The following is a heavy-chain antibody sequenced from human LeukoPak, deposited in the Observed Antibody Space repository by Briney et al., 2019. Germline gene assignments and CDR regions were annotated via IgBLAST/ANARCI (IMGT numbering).Heavy chain of an antibody. CDR1: GYTLTELS. CDR3: ARDGNYYDSSGYYYVG. J-gene: IGHJ4*02. Sequence: ASVKVSCKVSGYTLTELSMHWVRQAPGKGLEWMGGFDPEDGETIYAQKFQGRVTITADKSTSTAYMELSSLRSEDTAVYYCARDGNYYDSSGYYYVGWGQGTLVTVSS. CDR2: FDPEDGET. D-gene: IGHD3-22*01. V-gene: IGHV1-24*01.